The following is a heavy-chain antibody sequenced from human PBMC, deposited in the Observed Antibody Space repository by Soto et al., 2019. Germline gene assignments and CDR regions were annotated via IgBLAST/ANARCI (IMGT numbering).Heavy chain of an antibody. CDR3: ARDKSTGLFDY. CDR1: GGSFSGYY. CDR2: INHSGST. J-gene: IGHJ4*02. V-gene: IGHV4-34*01. D-gene: IGHD2-8*02. Sequence: QVQLQQWGAGLLKPSETLSLTCAVYGGSFSGYYWTWIRQPPGTGLEWIGEINHSGSTNYNPSLTCRVTISVDTSKNQFSLKLTSVTAADTAVYYCARDKSTGLFDYWGQGTLVTVSS.